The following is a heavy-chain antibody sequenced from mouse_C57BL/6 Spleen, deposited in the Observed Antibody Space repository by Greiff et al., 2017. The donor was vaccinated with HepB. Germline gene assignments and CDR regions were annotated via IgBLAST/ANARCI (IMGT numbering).Heavy chain of an antibody. D-gene: IGHD3-2*02. Sequence: EVKLVESGAELVKPGASVKLSCTASGFNIKDYYMHWVKQRTEQGLEWIGRIDPEDGETKYAPKFQGKATITADTSSNTAYLQLSSLTSEDTAVYYCARGSAQAPWFAYWGQGTLVTVSA. CDR1: GFNIKDYY. CDR3: ARGSAQAPWFAY. V-gene: IGHV14-2*01. CDR2: IDPEDGET. J-gene: IGHJ3*01.